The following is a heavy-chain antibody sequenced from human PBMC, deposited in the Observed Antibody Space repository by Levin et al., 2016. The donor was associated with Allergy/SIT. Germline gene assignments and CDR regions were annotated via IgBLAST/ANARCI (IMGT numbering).Heavy chain of an antibody. D-gene: IGHD6-6*01. CDR2: IIPIFGTA. CDR1: GGTFSSYA. Sequence: SVKVSCKASGGTFSSYAISWVRQAPGQGLEWMGGIIPIFGTANYAQKFQGRVTITADESTSTAYMELSSLRSEDTAVYYCARDHALYSSSYYYYGMDVWGQGTTVTVSS. V-gene: IGHV1-69*13. CDR3: ARDHALYSSSYYYYGMDV. J-gene: IGHJ6*02.